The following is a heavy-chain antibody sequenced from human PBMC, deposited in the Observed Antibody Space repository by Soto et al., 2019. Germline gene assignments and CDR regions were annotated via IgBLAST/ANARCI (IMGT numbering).Heavy chain of an antibody. J-gene: IGHJ3*02. Sequence: GGSLRLSCAASGFTFSNAWMNWVRQAPGKGLEWVGRIKSKTDGGTTDYAAPVKGRFTISRDDSKNTLYLQMNSLKTEDTAVYYCTTNWNGAYDAFDIWGQGTMVTVSS. V-gene: IGHV3-15*07. CDR2: IKSKTDGGTT. CDR1: GFTFSNAW. D-gene: IGHD1-1*01. CDR3: TTNWNGAYDAFDI.